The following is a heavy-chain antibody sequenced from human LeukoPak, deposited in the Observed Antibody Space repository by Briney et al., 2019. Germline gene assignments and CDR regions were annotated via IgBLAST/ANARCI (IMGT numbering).Heavy chain of an antibody. J-gene: IGHJ4*02. V-gene: IGHV3-23*01. CDR2: IGGRGGSP. D-gene: IGHD6-6*01. CDR1: GFTFSIYA. Sequence: GGSLRLSCAASGFTFSIYAMSWVRQAPGKGMEWVATIGGRGGSPYYADSVKGRFTISRDNSKNTVYLQMSSLRAEDTAVYYCARASDGYWGQGTLVTVSS. CDR3: ARASDGY.